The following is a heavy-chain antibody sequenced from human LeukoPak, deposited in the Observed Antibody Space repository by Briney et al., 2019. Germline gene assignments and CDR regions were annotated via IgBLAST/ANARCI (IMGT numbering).Heavy chain of an antibody. CDR3: ARGPQWLGPDY. D-gene: IGHD6-19*01. CDR1: GITVSSNY. J-gene: IGHJ4*02. V-gene: IGHV3-66*02. Sequence: GSLRLSCAASGITVSSNYMSWVRQAPGKGLGWVSIIYSGGSTYYADSVKGRFTISRDNSKNTLYLQMNSLRGEDTAVYYCARGPQWLGPDYWGQGTLVTVPS. CDR2: IYSGGST.